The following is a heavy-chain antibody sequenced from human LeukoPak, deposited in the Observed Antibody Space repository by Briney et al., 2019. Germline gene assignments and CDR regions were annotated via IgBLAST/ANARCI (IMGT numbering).Heavy chain of an antibody. Sequence: SETLSLTCTVSGGSISSYYWSWIRQPAGKGLEWIGRIYTSGSTNYNPSLKSRVTISVDTSKNQFSLKLSSVTAADTAVYYCAREDIVATPPGWFDPWGQGTLVTVSS. CDR3: AREDIVATPPGWFDP. CDR1: GGSISSYY. D-gene: IGHD5-12*01. V-gene: IGHV4-4*07. J-gene: IGHJ5*02. CDR2: IYTSGST.